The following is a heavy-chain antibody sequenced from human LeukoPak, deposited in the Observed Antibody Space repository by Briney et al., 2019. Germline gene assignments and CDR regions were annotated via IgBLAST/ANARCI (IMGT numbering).Heavy chain of an antibody. J-gene: IGHJ5*02. CDR3: ARAYCCYGGSSGLRFDP. V-gene: IGHV4-4*02. CDR2: IYRSGST. CDR1: GGSISSSDW. Sequence: SETLSLTCAVSGGSISSSDWWTWVRQPPGKGLEWIGEIYRSGSTNYNPSLKSRVTISLDKSKNQFSLKLSSVTAADTAVYYCARAYCCYGGSSGLRFDPWGQGTLVTVSS. D-gene: IGHD2-2*01.